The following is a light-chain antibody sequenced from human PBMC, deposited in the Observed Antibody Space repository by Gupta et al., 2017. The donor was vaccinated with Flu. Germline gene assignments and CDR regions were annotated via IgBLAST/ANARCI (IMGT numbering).Light chain of an antibody. CDR2: VES. CDR3: QQNRSQPPFT. J-gene: IGKJ4*01. Sequence: TLCLLTGDRASLPCRARQRVRGNFLGWWEQKQSQAPRLLIYVESSRDTGILDRFGGFGSGEKVDITNSRREQEDFGVYYCQQNRSQPPFTFGRGTKVDIK. CDR1: QRVRGNF. V-gene: IGKV3-20*01.